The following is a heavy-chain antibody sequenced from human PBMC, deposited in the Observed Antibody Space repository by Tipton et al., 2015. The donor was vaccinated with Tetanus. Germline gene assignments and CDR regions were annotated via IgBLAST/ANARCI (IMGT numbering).Heavy chain of an antibody. CDR2: VVVGDS. CDR3: ARDLGTSGFH. D-gene: IGHD1-7*01. J-gene: IGHJ4*02. CDR1: GGSISGPNW. Sequence: TLSLTCAVTGGSISGPNWWSWVRQIPGKGLEGIGEVVVGDSNYNPSLKSRVTISLDTSKNQFSLQLSSVTAADTAVYYCARDLGTSGFHWGQGTLVTVSS. V-gene: IGHV4-4*02.